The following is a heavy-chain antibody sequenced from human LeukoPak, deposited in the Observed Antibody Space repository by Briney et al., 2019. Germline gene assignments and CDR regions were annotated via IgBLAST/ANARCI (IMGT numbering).Heavy chain of an antibody. J-gene: IGHJ4*02. CDR2: IYYSGST. CDR3: ASSDDYVASVDY. Sequence: SETLSLTCTVSGGSISSGGYYWSWIRQHPGKGLEWIGYIYYSGSTYYNPSLKSRVTISVDTSKNQFSLKLSSVTAADTAVYYCASSDDYVASVDYWGQGTLVTVSS. CDR1: GGSISSGGYY. V-gene: IGHV4-31*03. D-gene: IGHD4-17*01.